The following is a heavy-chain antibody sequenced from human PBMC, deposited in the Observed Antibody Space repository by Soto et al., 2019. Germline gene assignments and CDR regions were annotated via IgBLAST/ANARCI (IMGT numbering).Heavy chain of an antibody. J-gene: IGHJ5*02. V-gene: IGHV1-46*01. D-gene: IGHD3-16*01. CDR3: ARDNWYMITFGGVNQYNWFDP. CDR2: INPSGGST. CDR1: GYTFTSYY. Sequence: GASVKVSCKASGYTFTSYYMHWVRQAPGQGLEWMGIINPSGGSTSYAQKFQGRVTMTRDTSTSTVYMELSSLRSEDTAVYYCARDNWYMITFGGVNQYNWFDPWGQGTLVTSPQ.